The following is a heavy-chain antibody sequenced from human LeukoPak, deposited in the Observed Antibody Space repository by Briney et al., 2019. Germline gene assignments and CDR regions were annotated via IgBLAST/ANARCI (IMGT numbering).Heavy chain of an antibody. D-gene: IGHD1-26*01. CDR2: ISGGGVST. J-gene: IGHJ4*02. V-gene: IGHV3-23*01. CDR1: GFTFSSYA. Sequence: GGSLRLSCAASGFTFSSYAMSWVRQAPGKGLEWVSTISGGGVSTYYADSVKGRFAISRDNSKNKLYLQMNSLRAEDTAVYYCAKASRYSGTFPPDYWGQGTLVTVSS. CDR3: AKASRYSGTFPPDY.